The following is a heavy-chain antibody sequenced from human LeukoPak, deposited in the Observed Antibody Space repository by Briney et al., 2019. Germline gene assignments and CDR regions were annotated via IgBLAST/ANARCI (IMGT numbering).Heavy chain of an antibody. CDR3: ARVGRGIAADGFGAFDI. CDR1: GFTFRSYA. J-gene: IGHJ3*02. CDR2: TTGSGDKL. V-gene: IGHV3-23*01. Sequence: GGSLRLSCTASGFTFRSYALSWVRQAPGKGLEWVSATTGSGDKLFYADSVKGRFTISRDNSRNTLYLQMNSLRAEDTAVYYCARVGRGIAADGFGAFDIWGQGTMVTVSS. D-gene: IGHD6-13*01.